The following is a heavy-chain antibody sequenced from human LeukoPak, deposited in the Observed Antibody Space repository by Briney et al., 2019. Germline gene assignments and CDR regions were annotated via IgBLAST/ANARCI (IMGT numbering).Heavy chain of an antibody. CDR3: ATGAGCGY. Sequence: GGSLRLSCAASGFTFSSYWMTWVRQAPGKGLEWVANTKQDGSERNYVDSVKGRFTISRDNAKNSLYLQMNTLRDEDTAVYYCATGAGCGYWGQGTLVTVSS. D-gene: IGHD6-19*01. CDR2: TKQDGSER. V-gene: IGHV3-7*03. CDR1: GFTFSSYW. J-gene: IGHJ4*02.